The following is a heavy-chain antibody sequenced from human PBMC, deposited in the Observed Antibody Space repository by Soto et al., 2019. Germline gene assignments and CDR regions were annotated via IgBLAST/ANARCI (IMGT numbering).Heavy chain of an antibody. CDR1: GFTFSSYA. CDR3: AKDTPYNWNYLGAYYFYY. Sequence: EVQLLESGGGLVQPGGSLRLSCAASGFTFSSYAMSWVRQAPGKGLEWVSAISGSGGSTYYADSVKGRFTISRDNSKNTLYLQMNSLRAEDTAVYYCAKDTPYNWNYLGAYYFYYLGQGTLVTVSS. D-gene: IGHD1-7*01. CDR2: ISGSGGST. V-gene: IGHV3-23*01. J-gene: IGHJ4*02.